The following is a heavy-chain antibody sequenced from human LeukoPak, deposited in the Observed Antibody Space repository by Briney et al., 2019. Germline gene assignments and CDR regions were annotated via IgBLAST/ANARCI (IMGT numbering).Heavy chain of an antibody. V-gene: IGHV1-46*01. D-gene: IGHD2-2*01. J-gene: IGHJ4*02. Sequence: ASVKVSCKVSGYTLTELSMHWVRQAPGQGLEWMGIINPSGGSTSYAQKFQGRVTMTRDTSTSTVYMELSSLRSEDTAVYYCARGYCSSTSCSPFDYWGQGTLVTVSS. CDR2: INPSGGST. CDR3: ARGYCSSTSCSPFDY. CDR1: GYTLTELS.